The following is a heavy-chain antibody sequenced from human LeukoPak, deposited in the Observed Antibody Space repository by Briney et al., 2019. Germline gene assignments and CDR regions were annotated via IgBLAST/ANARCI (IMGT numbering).Heavy chain of an antibody. D-gene: IGHD1-14*01. CDR2: ISYDGNSK. CDR3: ARVTTSTKYYSGMDI. Sequence: GGSLRLSCAGSGFTFSTYVIHWVRQAPGMGLEWAALISYDGNSKYYADSVKGRFTISRDNSKNTVYLQMDSLRAEDTAVYYCARVTTSTKYYSGMDIWGQGTTVTVSS. CDR1: GFTFSTYV. J-gene: IGHJ6*02. V-gene: IGHV3-30*03.